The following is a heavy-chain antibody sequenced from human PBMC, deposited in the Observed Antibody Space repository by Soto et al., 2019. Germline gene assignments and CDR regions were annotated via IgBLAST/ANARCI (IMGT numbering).Heavy chain of an antibody. J-gene: IGHJ3*02. CDR2: IYWDDDK. CDR3: AHRRPNYDILTGYYDQNAFDI. Sequence: QITLKESGPTLVKPTQTLTLTCTFSGFSLSTSGVGVGWIRQPPGKALEWLALIYWDDDKRYSPSLKSMLTITKDTSKNQVVLTMTNMDPVDTATYYCAHRRPNYDILTGYYDQNAFDIWGQGTMVTVSS. D-gene: IGHD3-9*01. V-gene: IGHV2-5*02. CDR1: GFSLSTSGVG.